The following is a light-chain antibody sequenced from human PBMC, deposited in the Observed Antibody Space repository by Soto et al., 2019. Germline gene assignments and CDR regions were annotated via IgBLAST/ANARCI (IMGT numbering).Light chain of an antibody. V-gene: IGKV1-5*03. Sequence: DIQMTQSPSTLSASVGERVTITCRSSQSIGGWLAWYQQKPGKAPKLLIYKASSLQSGVPSRFSGSGFGTKFTLTISSLQPDDFATYYCQQYDSDLYTFGQGTKVDIK. J-gene: IGKJ2*01. CDR2: KAS. CDR3: QQYDSDLYT. CDR1: QSIGGW.